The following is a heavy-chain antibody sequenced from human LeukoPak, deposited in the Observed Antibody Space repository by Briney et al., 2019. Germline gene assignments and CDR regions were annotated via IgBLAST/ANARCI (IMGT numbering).Heavy chain of an antibody. V-gene: IGHV3-7*03. CDR2: IKQDGTEK. CDR1: GFTFSSYA. CDR3: AKDGEDYGS. D-gene: IGHD3-10*01. Sequence: PGRSMRLSCAASGFTFSSYAMNWVRQAPGKGLEWVANIKQDGTEKYSLDSLRGRFTISRDNAKNSLYLQMNSLRAEDTAVYYCAKDGEDYGSGGQGTLVTVSS. J-gene: IGHJ4*02.